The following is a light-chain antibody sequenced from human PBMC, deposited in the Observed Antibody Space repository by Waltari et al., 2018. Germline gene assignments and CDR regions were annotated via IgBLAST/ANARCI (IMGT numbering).Light chain of an antibody. Sequence: DIQLTQSPSFLSASVGDRVTITCRASQGISSYLAWYQQKPGKAPKLLIYAASTLQNGVPSRFSGSGSGTEFTLTISSLQPEDFATYYCQQLNSYPLFTFGPGTKVGIK. CDR3: QQLNSYPLFT. J-gene: IGKJ3*01. CDR1: QGISSY. CDR2: AAS. V-gene: IGKV1-9*01.